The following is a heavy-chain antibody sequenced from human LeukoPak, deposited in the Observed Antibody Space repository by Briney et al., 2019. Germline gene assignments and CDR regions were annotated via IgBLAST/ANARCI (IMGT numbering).Heavy chain of an antibody. J-gene: IGHJ6*03. CDR3: ARSDSLGYYDILTGYYTYYYYYYMDV. CDR1: GYTFTSYG. Sequence: ASVKVSCKASGYTFTSYGISWVRQAPGQGREWMGWISAYNGNTNYAQKLQGRVTMTTDTSTSTAYMELRSLRSDDTAVYYCARSDSLGYYDILTGYYTYYYYYYMDVWGKGTTVTVSS. V-gene: IGHV1-18*01. D-gene: IGHD3-9*01. CDR2: ISAYNGNT.